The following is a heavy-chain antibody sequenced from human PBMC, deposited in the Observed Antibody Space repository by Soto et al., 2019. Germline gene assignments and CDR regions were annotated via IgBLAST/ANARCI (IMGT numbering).Heavy chain of an antibody. CDR3: AHMFGTVSHLGY. CDR1: GFSLTTSRVG. J-gene: IGHJ4*02. CDR2: IYWDDDK. D-gene: IGHD3-10*02. Sequence: QITLKESGPTLVKPTQTLTLTCTFSGFSLTTSRVGVGWIRQPPGKALEWLALIYWDDDKRYSPSLRSSLTIXTXXSTPQVALTMTNMDPVDTATYYCAHMFGTVSHLGYWGQGTLVTVSS. V-gene: IGHV2-5*02.